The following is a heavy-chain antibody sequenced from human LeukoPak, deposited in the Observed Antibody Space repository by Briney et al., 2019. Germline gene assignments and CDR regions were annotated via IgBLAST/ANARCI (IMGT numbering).Heavy chain of an antibody. D-gene: IGHD5-18*01. CDR3: ARNTYSIFYFDY. Sequence: SETLSLTCTVSGDSISSSSYCWGWLRQPPGKGREWIARVSNSATTSYNPSLKSRVTISLDTSKNQFSLKVNSVTAADTAVYYCARNTYSIFYFDYWGQGTLVTVSS. J-gene: IGHJ4*02. V-gene: IGHV4-39*01. CDR1: GDSISSSSYC. CDR2: VSNSATT.